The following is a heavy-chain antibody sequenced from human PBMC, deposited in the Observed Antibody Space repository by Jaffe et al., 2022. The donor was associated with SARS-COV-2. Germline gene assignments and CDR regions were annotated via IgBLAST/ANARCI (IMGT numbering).Heavy chain of an antibody. CDR1: GYTFTSYY. Sequence: QVQLVQSGAEVKKPGASVKVSCKASGYTFTSYYMHWVRQAPGQGLEWMGIINPSGGSTSYAQKFQGRVTMTRDTSTSTVYMELSSLRSEDTAVYYCARDQGYDSSGSLDAFDIWGQGTMVTVSS. J-gene: IGHJ3*02. D-gene: IGHD3-22*01. CDR2: INPSGGST. V-gene: IGHV1-46*01. CDR3: ARDQGYDSSGSLDAFDI.